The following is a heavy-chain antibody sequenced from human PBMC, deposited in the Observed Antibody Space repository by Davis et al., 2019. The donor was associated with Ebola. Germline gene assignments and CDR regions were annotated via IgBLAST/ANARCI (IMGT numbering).Heavy chain of an antibody. V-gene: IGHV4-31*03. Sequence: MPSETLSLTCTVSGGSISSGGYYWSWIRQHPGKGLEWIGYIYYSGSTYYNPSLKSRVTISVDTSKNQFSLKLSSVTAADTAVYYCARTELRGQVFDYWGQGTLVTVSS. J-gene: IGHJ4*02. CDR1: GGSISSGGYY. CDR3: ARTELRGQVFDY. D-gene: IGHD1-7*01. CDR2: IYYSGST.